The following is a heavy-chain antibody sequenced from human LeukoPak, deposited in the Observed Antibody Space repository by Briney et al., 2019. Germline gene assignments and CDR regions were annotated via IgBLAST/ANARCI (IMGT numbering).Heavy chain of an antibody. V-gene: IGHV3-23*01. D-gene: IGHD1-26*01. J-gene: IGHJ4*02. Sequence: GGSLRLSCAASGFTFSSYAMSWVRQAPGKGLEWVSTITGSGDNTYYTDSVKGQFTFSRDNSKSTLYLQMNSLRAEDTAVYYCAKDPTPYVGASADWGQGTLVTVSS. CDR3: AKDPTPYVGASAD. CDR2: ITGSGDNT. CDR1: GFTFSSYA.